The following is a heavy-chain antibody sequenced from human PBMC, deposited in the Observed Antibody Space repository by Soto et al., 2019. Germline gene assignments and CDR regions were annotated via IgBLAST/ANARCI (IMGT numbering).Heavy chain of an antibody. D-gene: IGHD2-2*01. J-gene: IGHJ6*01. CDR1: GGSISSKSYS. Sequence: SETLSLTCSVSGGSISSKSYSWGWIRQPPGKGLEWIGTFYYSENTYYNPSLKSRVTISVDTSKNQFSLKLSSVTAADTAVYYCAKLAGYCSGNSCHGDYAMDVWGQGTTVTVXS. CDR3: AKLAGYCSGNSCHGDYAMDV. V-gene: IGHV4-39*01. CDR2: FYYSENT.